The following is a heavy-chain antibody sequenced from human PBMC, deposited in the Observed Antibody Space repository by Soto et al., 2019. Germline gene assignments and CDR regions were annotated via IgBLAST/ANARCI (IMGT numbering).Heavy chain of an antibody. CDR3: TTSVAIFGVPHYYYYYYMDV. V-gene: IGHV3-15*01. CDR1: GFTFSNAW. D-gene: IGHD3-3*01. J-gene: IGHJ6*03. Sequence: GSLRLSCAASGFTFSNAWMSWVRQAPGKGLEWVGRIKSKTDSGTTDYAAPVKGRFTISRDDSKSTLYLQMNSLKTEDTAVYYCTTSVAIFGVPHYYYYYYMDVWGKGTTVTVSS. CDR2: IKSKTDSGTT.